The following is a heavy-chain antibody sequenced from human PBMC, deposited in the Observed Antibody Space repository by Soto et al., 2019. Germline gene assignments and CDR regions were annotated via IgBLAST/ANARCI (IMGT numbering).Heavy chain of an antibody. D-gene: IGHD4-17*01. Sequence: PEETLSLTCTVSGGSITGYYWSWIRLPPGKGLEWIGYIYDSGTTTYNAALKSRVSISAETSKNQFSLNLRSVTAADTAIYYCARRNYGEEGYFFDFWGQGVLVTVSS. CDR1: GGSITGYY. V-gene: IGHV4-4*09. CDR3: ARRNYGEEGYFFDF. CDR2: IYDSGTT. J-gene: IGHJ4*02.